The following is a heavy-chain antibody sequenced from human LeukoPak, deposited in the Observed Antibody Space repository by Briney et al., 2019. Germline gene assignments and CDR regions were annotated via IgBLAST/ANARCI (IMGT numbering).Heavy chain of an antibody. V-gene: IGHV1-18*01. J-gene: IGHJ4*02. CDR2: ISAYNGNT. CDR1: GYTFTSYG. Sequence: ASVKVSCKASGYTFTSYGISWVRQAPGQGLEWMGWISAYNGNTNYAQKLQGRVTMTTDTSTSTAYMELRSLRSDDTAVYYCAKDSKYYDSSGYYFDYWGQGALVTVSS. CDR3: AKDSKYYDSSGYYFDY. D-gene: IGHD3-22*01.